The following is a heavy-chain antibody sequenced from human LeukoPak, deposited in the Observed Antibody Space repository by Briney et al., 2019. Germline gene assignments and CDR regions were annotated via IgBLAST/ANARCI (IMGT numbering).Heavy chain of an antibody. V-gene: IGHV1-3*01. D-gene: IGHD6-13*01. CDR3: ARKIQGKQHPFDY. CDR1: GYTFTTYP. J-gene: IGHJ4*02. Sequence: GASVKVSCKASGYTFTTYPIHWVRQAPGQRLEWMGWINAGSGDTKYSQNFQGRVTINMDTSASTAYMELSSLTSEDTAVYYCARKIQGKQHPFDYWGQGALVTVSS. CDR2: INAGSGDT.